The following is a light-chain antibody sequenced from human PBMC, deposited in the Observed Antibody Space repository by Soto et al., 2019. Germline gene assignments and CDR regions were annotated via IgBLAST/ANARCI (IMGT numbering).Light chain of an antibody. CDR1: QGINNY. V-gene: IGKV1-9*01. CDR2: AAS. Sequence: DIQLTQSPSFLSASVGDRVTITCRASQGINNYLAWYQQKPGKAPNLLIYAASTLQSGVPSRFSGSGSGTEFTLTISSLRPEDFATYYCHQLNSYPQTFGQGTKADIK. CDR3: HQLNSYPQT. J-gene: IGKJ1*01.